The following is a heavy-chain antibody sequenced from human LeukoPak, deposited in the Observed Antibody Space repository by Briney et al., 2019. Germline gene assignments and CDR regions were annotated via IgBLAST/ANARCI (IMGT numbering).Heavy chain of an antibody. D-gene: IGHD4-23*01. Sequence: SMKVSCKASGGTFSSYPISWVRQAPGQGLEWMGGIIPIFGSANYAQKFQGRVTMTRDMSTSTDYMELSSLRSEDTAVYYCARDNSVEDTAWWFDPWGQGTLVTVSS. CDR1: GGTFSSYP. V-gene: IGHV1-69*05. CDR3: ARDNSVEDTAWWFDP. CDR2: IIPIFGSA. J-gene: IGHJ5*02.